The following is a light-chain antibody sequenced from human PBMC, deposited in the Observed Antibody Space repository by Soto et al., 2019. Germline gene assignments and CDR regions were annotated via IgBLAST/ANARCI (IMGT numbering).Light chain of an antibody. CDR3: MHGVDTPFT. J-gene: IGKJ3*01. CDR1: ESLLFTNGYNY. CDR2: LGS. Sequence: DLVMTQSPLSLPVTPGEAASISCRSSESLLFTNGYNYLDWYVQKPGQSPQLLIYLGSHRAPGVPDRFSGSGSGTDFTLKISRVEAEDVGFYYCMHGVDTPFTFGPGTKVDIK. V-gene: IGKV2-28*01.